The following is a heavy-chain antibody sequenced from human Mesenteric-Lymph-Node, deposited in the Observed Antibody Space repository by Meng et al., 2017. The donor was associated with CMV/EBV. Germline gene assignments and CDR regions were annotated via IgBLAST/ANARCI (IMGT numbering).Heavy chain of an antibody. Sequence: GGSLRLSCAASGFTFSSYGMHWVRQAPGKGLEWVAFIRYDESNEYYVDSVKGRFTISRDNSKNTLYLQMTSLRTDDTAVYYCAKVWLEYSSSTEDYWGQGTLVTVSS. CDR2: IRYDESNE. D-gene: IGHD6-6*01. CDR1: GFTFSSYG. J-gene: IGHJ4*02. CDR3: AKVWLEYSSSTEDY. V-gene: IGHV3-30*02.